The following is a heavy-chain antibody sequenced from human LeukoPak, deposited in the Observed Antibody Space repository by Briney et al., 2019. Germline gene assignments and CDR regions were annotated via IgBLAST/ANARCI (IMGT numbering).Heavy chain of an antibody. D-gene: IGHD5-12*01. CDR3: ARDQNSGYDWAQRDFDY. Sequence: ASVKVSCKASGYTFTGYYMHWVRQAPGQGLEWMGWINPNSGGTNYAQKFQGRVTMTRDTSISTAYMELRSLRSDDTAVYYCARDQNSGYDWAQRDFDYWGQGTLVTVSS. CDR2: INPNSGGT. CDR1: GYTFTGYY. J-gene: IGHJ4*02. V-gene: IGHV1-2*02.